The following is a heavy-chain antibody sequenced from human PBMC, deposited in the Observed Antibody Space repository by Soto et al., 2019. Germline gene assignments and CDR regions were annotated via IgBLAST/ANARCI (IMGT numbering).Heavy chain of an antibody. CDR3: AADRGDFTIFCEVFSVFDY. D-gene: IGHD3-3*01. CDR2: IKSKSVGVAI. J-gene: IGHJ4*02. CDR1: GFTFSDAW. V-gene: IGHV3-15*07. Sequence: EVQLVESGGGLVKPGGSLRVSCAASGFTFSDAWMNWVRQAPGRGLEWVGRIKSKSVGVAIEYAAPVRVRFTISRNDSKDTVVLRMDSLGTEETSGDCCAADRGDFTIFCEVFSVFDYWGLGTRVTVSS.